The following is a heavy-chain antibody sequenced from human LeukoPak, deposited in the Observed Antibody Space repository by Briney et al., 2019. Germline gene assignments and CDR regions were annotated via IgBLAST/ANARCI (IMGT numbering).Heavy chain of an antibody. V-gene: IGHV3-30*18. CDR2: ISYDGSNK. J-gene: IGHJ4*02. Sequence: PGGSLRLSCAASGFTFSSYGMHWVRQAPGKGLEWVAVISYDGSNKYYADSVKGRFTISRDNSKNTLYLQMNSLRAEDTAVYYCAKISNYDILTGYSPAGLDYWGQGTLVTVSS. CDR1: GFTFSSYG. CDR3: AKISNYDILTGYSPAGLDY. D-gene: IGHD3-9*01.